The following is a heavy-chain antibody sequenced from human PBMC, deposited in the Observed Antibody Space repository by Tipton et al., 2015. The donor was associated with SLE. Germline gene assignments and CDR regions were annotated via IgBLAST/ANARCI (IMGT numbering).Heavy chain of an antibody. D-gene: IGHD1-26*01. V-gene: IGHV4-34*01. CDR3: ARETRVEATFSKYNRFDP. J-gene: IGHJ5*02. CDR2: INPRGRA. CDR1: GGSFNGYS. Sequence: TLSLTCAVYGGSFNGYSWSWIRQPPGKGLEWIGEINPRGRANYNPSLRSRVTLSQDTSNNQFSLNINSVTAADAAVYYCARETRVEATFSKYNRFDPWGQGTLVTVSS.